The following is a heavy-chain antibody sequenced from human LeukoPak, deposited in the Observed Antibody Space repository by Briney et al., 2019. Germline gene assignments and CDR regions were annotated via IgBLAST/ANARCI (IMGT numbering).Heavy chain of an antibody. D-gene: IGHD2-15*01. V-gene: IGHV3-23*01. CDR1: GFTFSSYA. Sequence: GGSLRLSCAASGFTFSSYAMSWVRQAPGKGLEWVSVISGSGGNTYYADSVKGRFTISRDNSKNTLNLQMNSLRAEDTAVYYCAKARGEQNGGSNYWGQGTQVIVSS. CDR3: AKARGEQNGGSNY. J-gene: IGHJ4*02. CDR2: ISGSGGNT.